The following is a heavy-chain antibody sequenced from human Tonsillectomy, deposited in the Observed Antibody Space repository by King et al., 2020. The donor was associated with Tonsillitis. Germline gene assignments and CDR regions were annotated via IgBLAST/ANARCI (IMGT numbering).Heavy chain of an antibody. Sequence: QLQESGPGLVKPSETLSLTCTVSGGSISSSGDYWGWIRQPPGKGLEWIGSIYYSGTTYYNPSLKSRVTISVDTSKTQFSLKLSSVTAADTAVYYCAGHCISFSGSYNKGYFDYWGQGTLVTVSS. V-gene: IGHV4-39*01. CDR2: IYYSGTT. D-gene: IGHD1-26*01. J-gene: IGHJ4*02. CDR1: GGSISSSGDY. CDR3: AGHCISFSGSYNKGYFDY.